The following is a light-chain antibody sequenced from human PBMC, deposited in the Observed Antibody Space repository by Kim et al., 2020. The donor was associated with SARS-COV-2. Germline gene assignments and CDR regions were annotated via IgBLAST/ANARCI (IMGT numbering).Light chain of an antibody. CDR3: QQYGSSRAYT. CDR2: GAS. J-gene: IGKJ2*01. CDR1: QSVSSSY. Sequence: EIVLTQSPGTLSLSPGERATLSCRASQSVSSSYLAWYQQKPGQAPRLLIYGASSRATGIPDRFSGSGSGTDFTLTISRLEPEDFAVYYCQQYGSSRAYTFGQGTSWRS. V-gene: IGKV3-20*01.